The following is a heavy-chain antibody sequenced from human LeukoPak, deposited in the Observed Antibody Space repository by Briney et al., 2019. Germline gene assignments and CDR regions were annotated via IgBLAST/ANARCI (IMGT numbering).Heavy chain of an antibody. CDR1: GFTFSSYS. J-gene: IGHJ4*02. Sequence: GGSLRLSCAASGFTFSSYSMNWVRQAPGKGLEWVSSISSSSSYICYADSVKGRFTISRDNAKNSLYLQMNSLRAEDTAVYYCARDQVGPGYCSSTSCPSPFDYWGQGTLVTVSS. D-gene: IGHD2-2*01. V-gene: IGHV3-21*01. CDR3: ARDQVGPGYCSSTSCPSPFDY. CDR2: ISSSSSYI.